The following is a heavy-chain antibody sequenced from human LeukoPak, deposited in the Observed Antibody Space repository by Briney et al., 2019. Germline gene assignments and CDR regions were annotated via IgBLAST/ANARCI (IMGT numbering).Heavy chain of an antibody. CDR1: GYTFTSYG. J-gene: IGHJ4*02. Sequence: ASVKVSCKASGYTFTSYGISWVRQAPGQGLEWMGWISAYNGNTNYAQKLQGRVTMTTDTSTSTAYMELRSLRSDDTAVYYCARYCSSTSCFKSPALDYWGQGTLVTVSS. D-gene: IGHD2-2*01. V-gene: IGHV1-18*01. CDR3: ARYCSSTSCFKSPALDY. CDR2: ISAYNGNT.